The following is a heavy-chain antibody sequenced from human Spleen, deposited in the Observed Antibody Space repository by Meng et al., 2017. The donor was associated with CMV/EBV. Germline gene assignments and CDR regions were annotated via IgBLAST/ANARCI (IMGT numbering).Heavy chain of an antibody. CDR1: GGSFSGYS. J-gene: IGHJ6*02. CDR2: IRESETA. D-gene: IGHD3-3*01. V-gene: IGHV4-34*01. Sequence: SETLSLTCAVYGGSFSGYSWNWIRQPPGKGLEWIGEIRESETADYNSSLKSRVTISVDTSKHQFSLNLTSVTAADTAVYYCSRDRAPYYDPGMGGMDVWGQGTTVTVSS. CDR3: SRDRAPYYDPGMGGMDV.